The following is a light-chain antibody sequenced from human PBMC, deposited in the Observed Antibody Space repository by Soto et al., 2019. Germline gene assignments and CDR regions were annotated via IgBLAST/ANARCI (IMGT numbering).Light chain of an antibody. CDR2: GAS. J-gene: IGKJ1*01. V-gene: IGKV3-15*01. Sequence: EIVMTQSPATLSVSPGERATLSCRASQSVSSNLAWYQQKPGQAPRLLIYGASTRATGIPARFSGSGSGTNFSLTISSLQSEDRGVYYCQEYSDSWTFGQGTKVEIK. CDR1: QSVSSN. CDR3: QEYSDSWT.